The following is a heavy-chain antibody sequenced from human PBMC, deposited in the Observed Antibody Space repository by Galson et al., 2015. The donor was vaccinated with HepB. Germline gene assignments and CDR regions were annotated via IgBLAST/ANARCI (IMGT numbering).Heavy chain of an antibody. V-gene: IGHV3-7*03. D-gene: IGHD2-2*01. CDR3: AREISLQDIVVVPAARGFDY. J-gene: IGHJ4*02. CDR2: IKQDGSEK. CDR1: GFTFSSYW. Sequence: SLRLSCAASGFTFSSYWMSWVRQAPGKGLEWVANIKQDGSEKYYVDSVKGRFTISRDNAKNSLYLQMSSLRAEDTAVYYCAREISLQDIVVVPAARGFDYWGQGPLVTVPS.